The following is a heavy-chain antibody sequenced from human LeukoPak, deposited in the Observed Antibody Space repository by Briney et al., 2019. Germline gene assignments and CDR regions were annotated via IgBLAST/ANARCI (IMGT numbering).Heavy chain of an antibody. CDR3: ARHQGDSSGYYYGGGYYFDY. J-gene: IGHJ4*02. CDR1: GGSISSYY. V-gene: IGHV4-59*01. CDR2: IYYSGST. D-gene: IGHD3-22*01. Sequence: SETLSLTCTVSGGSISSYYWSWIRQPPGKGLEWIGYIYYSGSTNYNPSLKSRVTISVDTSKNQFSLKLSSVTAADTAVYYCARHQGDSSGYYYGGGYYFDYWGQGTLVTVSS.